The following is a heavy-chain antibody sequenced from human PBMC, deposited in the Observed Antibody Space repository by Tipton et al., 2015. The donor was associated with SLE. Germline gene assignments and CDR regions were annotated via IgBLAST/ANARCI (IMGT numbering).Heavy chain of an antibody. D-gene: IGHD4-11*01. CDR2: IYHSGST. Sequence: TLSLTCTVSGYSISSGYYWGWIRQPPGKGLEWIGSIYHSGSTYYNPSLKSRVTISVDTSKNHFSLKLSSVTAADTAVYYCATSTVTTSPDYWGQGTLVTVSS. CDR1: GYSISSGYY. CDR3: ATSTVTTSPDY. V-gene: IGHV4-38-2*02. J-gene: IGHJ4*02.